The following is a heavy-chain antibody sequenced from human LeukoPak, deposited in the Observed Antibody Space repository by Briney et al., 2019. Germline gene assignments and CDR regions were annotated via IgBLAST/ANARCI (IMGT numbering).Heavy chain of an antibody. D-gene: IGHD1-26*01. J-gene: IGHJ4*02. CDR2: MNPNSGNT. CDR1: GYTFTSYD. CDR3: GRAGSHDRQTIDF. V-gene: IGHV1-8*01. Sequence: ASVKVSCKASGYTFTSYDINWVRQATGQGLEWMGWMNPNSGNTGYAQNFQGRLTLTRNTSISTAYMELSSLRSEDTAIYYCGRAGSHDRQTIDFWGQGTLVSVSS.